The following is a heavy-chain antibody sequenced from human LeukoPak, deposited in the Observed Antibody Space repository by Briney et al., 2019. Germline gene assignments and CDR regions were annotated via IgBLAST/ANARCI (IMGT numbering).Heavy chain of an antibody. CDR2: IYHSGST. D-gene: IGHD6-13*01. Sequence: SETLSLTCTVSGYSISSGYYWGWIRQPPGKGLEWIGSIYHSGSTSYNPSLKSRVTISVDTSKNQFSLKLSSVTAADTAVYYCARVRQLGFDYWGQGTLVTVSS. CDR3: ARVRQLGFDY. CDR1: GYSISSGYY. J-gene: IGHJ4*02. V-gene: IGHV4-38-2*02.